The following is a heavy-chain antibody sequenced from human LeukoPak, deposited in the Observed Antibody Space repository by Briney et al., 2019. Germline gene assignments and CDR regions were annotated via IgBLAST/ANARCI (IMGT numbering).Heavy chain of an antibody. V-gene: IGHV1-18*01. J-gene: IGHJ3*02. Sequence: ASVKVSCKASGYTFTSYGISWVRQAPGQGLEWMGWIGAYNGNTNYAQKLQGRVTMTTDTSTSTAYMELRSLRSDDTAVYYCAIDGDSSGYYTGWAFAIWGQGTMVTVSS. D-gene: IGHD3-22*01. CDR1: GYTFTSYG. CDR2: IGAYNGNT. CDR3: AIDGDSSGYYTGWAFAI.